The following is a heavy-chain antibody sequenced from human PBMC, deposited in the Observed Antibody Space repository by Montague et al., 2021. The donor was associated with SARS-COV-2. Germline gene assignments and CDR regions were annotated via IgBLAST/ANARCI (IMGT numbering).Heavy chain of an antibody. CDR3: TRADKSVYSFDY. J-gene: IGHJ4*02. CDR2: SRNKANGYIT. V-gene: IGHV3-72*01. CDR1: GFTFSDPY. Sequence: SLRLSCAASGFTFSDPYMDWVRQAPGKGLEWVGRSRNKANGYITXYAASVKGRFTISRDDSMNFLYLQMNSLRTEDTAIYYCTRADKSVYSFDYWGQGTLVTVSS. D-gene: IGHD5/OR15-5a*01.